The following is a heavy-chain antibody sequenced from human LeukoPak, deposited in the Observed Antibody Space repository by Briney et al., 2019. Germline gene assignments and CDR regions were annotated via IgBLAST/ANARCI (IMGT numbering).Heavy chain of an antibody. Sequence: GGSLRLSCVASGFTFSNAWMSWVRQAPEKGLEWVGRIKSKTGGGTIEYAAPVKGRFTISRDDSKNMVYLQMNSLKTEDTAVYYCTTLRFDPWGQGTLVSVAS. CDR3: TTLRFDP. V-gene: IGHV3-15*01. CDR2: IKSKTGGGTI. CDR1: GFTFSNAW. J-gene: IGHJ5*02.